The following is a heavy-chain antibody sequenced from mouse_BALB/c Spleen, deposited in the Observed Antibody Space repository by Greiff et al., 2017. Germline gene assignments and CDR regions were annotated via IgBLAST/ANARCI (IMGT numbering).Heavy chain of an antibody. V-gene: IGHV1S26*01. CDR1: GYTFTSYT. J-gene: IGHJ4*01. CDR2: INPSSGYT. CDR3: ARGGSDYVAMDY. Sequence: QVQLQQSGAELMKPGASVKMSCKASGYTFTSYTMHWVKQRPGQGLEWIGYINPSSGYTNYNQKFKDKATLTADKSSSTAYMQLSSLTSEDSAVYYCARGGSDYVAMDYWGQGTSVTVSS.